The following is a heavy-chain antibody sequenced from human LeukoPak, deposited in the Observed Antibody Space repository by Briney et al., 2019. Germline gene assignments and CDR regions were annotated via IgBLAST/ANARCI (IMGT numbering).Heavy chain of an antibody. CDR3: ARSIGPPATGLFWWFDP. J-gene: IGHJ5*02. CDR2: INTNTGNP. V-gene: IGHV7-4-1*02. CDR1: GYTFTSHA. Sequence: ASVKVSCKASGYTFTSHAINWVRQAPGQGLEWMGWINTNTGNPTYAQGFTGRFVFSLDTSVSTAYLQISSLKAEDTAVYYCARSIGPPATGLFWWFDPWGQGTLVTVSS. D-gene: IGHD6-13*01.